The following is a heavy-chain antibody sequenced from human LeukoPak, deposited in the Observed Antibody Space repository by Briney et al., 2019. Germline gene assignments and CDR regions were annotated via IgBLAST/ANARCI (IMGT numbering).Heavy chain of an antibody. CDR1: GFTFSSYW. D-gene: IGHD3-10*01. Sequence: GGSLRLSCAASGFTFSSYWMSWVRQAPGKGLEWVANIKQDGSEKYYVDSVKGRFTISRDNAKNSLYLQMNSLRAEDTAVYYCARARVTMVRGVIITTRFDYWRQGTLVTVSS. CDR2: IKQDGSEK. CDR3: ARARVTMVRGVIITTRFDY. J-gene: IGHJ4*02. V-gene: IGHV3-7*01.